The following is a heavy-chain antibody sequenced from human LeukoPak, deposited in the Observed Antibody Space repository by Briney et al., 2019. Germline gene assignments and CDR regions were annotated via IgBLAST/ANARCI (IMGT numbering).Heavy chain of an antibody. CDR2: ISGSGGST. J-gene: IGHJ4*02. CDR1: GFTFSSYA. D-gene: IGHD3-9*01. CDR3: AKPNYDILTGPFDY. V-gene: IGHV3-23*01. Sequence: GGSLRLSCAASGFTFSSYAMSWVRQAPGKGLEWVSDISGSGGSTYYADSVKGRFTISRDNSKSTLYLQMNSLRAEDTAVYYCAKPNYDILTGPFDYSGQGTLVTVSS.